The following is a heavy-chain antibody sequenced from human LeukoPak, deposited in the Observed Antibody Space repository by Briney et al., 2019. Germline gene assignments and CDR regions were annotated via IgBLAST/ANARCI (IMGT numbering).Heavy chain of an antibody. V-gene: IGHV1-2*02. CDR2: INPNSGGT. CDR1: GYTFTGYY. Sequence: ASVKVSCKASGYTFTGYYMHWVRQAPGQGLEWMGWINPNSGGTNYAQKFQGRVTMIRDTSISTAYMELSRLRSDDTAVYYCARDYSAMALLYYFDYWGQGTLVTVSS. D-gene: IGHD5-18*01. J-gene: IGHJ4*02. CDR3: ARDYSAMALLYYFDY.